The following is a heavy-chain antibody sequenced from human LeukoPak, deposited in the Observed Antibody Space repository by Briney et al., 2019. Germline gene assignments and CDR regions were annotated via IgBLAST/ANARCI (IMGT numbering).Heavy chain of an antibody. D-gene: IGHD2-2*01. J-gene: IGHJ6*02. CDR1: GGSISSGGYY. V-gene: IGHV4-31*03. CDR2: IYYSGST. CDR3: ARDSRYCSSTSCENYYYYGMDV. Sequence: PSETLSLTCTVPGGSISSGGYYWSWIRQHPGKGLEWIGYIYYSGSTYYNPSLKSRVTISVDTSKNQFSLKLSSVTAADTAVYYCARDSRYCSSTSCENYYYYGMDVWGQGTTVTVSS.